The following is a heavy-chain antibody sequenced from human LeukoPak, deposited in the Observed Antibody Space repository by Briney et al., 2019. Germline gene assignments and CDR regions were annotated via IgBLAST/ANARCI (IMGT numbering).Heavy chain of an antibody. J-gene: IGHJ4*02. D-gene: IGHD6-13*01. CDR2: INHSGST. CDR3: ASTAKQQQLALDY. CDR1: GGSFSGYY. V-gene: IGHV4-34*01. Sequence: SETLSLTCAVYGGSFSGYYWSWIRQPPGKGLEWIGEINHSGSTNYNPSLKSRVTISVDTSKNQFSLKLSSVTAADTAVYYCASTAKQQQLALDYWGQGTLVTVSS.